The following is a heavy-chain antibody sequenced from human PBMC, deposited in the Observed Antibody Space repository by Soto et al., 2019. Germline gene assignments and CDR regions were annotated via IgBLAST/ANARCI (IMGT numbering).Heavy chain of an antibody. D-gene: IGHD4-17*01. CDR3: ARRYGGHFDY. CDR1: GVSISSYY. CDR2: IYYSGST. J-gene: IGHJ4*02. Sequence: SETLSLTCTVSGVSISSYYWSWIRQPPGKGLEWIGYIYYSGSTNYNPSLKSRVTISVDTSKNQFSLKLSSVTAADTAVYYCARRYGGHFDYWGQGTLVTVSS. V-gene: IGHV4-59*08.